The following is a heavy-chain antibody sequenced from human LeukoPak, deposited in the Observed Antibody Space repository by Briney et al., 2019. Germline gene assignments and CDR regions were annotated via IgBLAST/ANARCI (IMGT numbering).Heavy chain of an antibody. D-gene: IGHD5-12*01. Sequence: KPSETLSLTCAVYGGSFSDYYWSWIRQPPGKGLKWIGEIDHSGSTDYNPSLKSRVTMSVDTSKNQFSLRLSSVTAADTAVYYCARAPGTVAIDYWGQGTLVTVSS. CDR3: ARAPGTVAIDY. V-gene: IGHV4-34*01. J-gene: IGHJ4*02. CDR1: GGSFSDYY. CDR2: IDHSGST.